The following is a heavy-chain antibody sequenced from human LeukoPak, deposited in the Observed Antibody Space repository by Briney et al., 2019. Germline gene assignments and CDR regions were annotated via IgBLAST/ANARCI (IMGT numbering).Heavy chain of an antibody. Sequence: ASVKVSCKASGYTFTSYGISWVRQAPGQGLEWMGWISAYNGNTNYAQKLQGRVTMTTDTSTSTAYMELRSLRSEDTAVYYCARDYYDTARENWFDPWGQGTLVTVSS. CDR2: ISAYNGNT. D-gene: IGHD3-22*01. V-gene: IGHV1-18*01. J-gene: IGHJ5*02. CDR1: GYTFTSYG. CDR3: ARDYYDTARENWFDP.